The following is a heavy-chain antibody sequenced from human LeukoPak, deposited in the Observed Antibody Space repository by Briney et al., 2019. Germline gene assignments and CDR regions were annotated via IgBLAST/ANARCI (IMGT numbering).Heavy chain of an antibody. CDR1: GYTFTNYG. J-gene: IGHJ4*02. Sequence: ASAKVSCKSSGYTFTNYGISWVRQAPGQGLEWMGWISGYNGDTRYAQDLQGRVTVTTDTSTSTSYMELRSLRSDDTAVYYCARAPNYSGSGSPFWEVWGQGTLVTVSS. D-gene: IGHD3-10*01. V-gene: IGHV1-18*01. CDR2: ISGYNGDT. CDR3: ARAPNYSGSGSPFWEV.